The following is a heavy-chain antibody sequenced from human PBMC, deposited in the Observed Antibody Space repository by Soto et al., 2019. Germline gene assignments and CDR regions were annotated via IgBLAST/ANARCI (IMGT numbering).Heavy chain of an antibody. CDR1: GFTFSSYG. J-gene: IGHJ4*02. CDR3: ARDLLLWFGELSSNFDY. CDR2: IWHDGSNK. Sequence: GGSLRLSCAASGFTFSSYGMHWVRQAPGKGLDWVAVIWHDGSNKDYAESVKGRFTISRDNSKNTLYLQMNSLRAEDTAVYYCARDLLLWFGELSSNFDYWGQGTLVTVSS. D-gene: IGHD3-10*01. V-gene: IGHV3-33*01.